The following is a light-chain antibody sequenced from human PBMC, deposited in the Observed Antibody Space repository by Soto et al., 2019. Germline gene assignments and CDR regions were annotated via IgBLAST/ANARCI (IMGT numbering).Light chain of an antibody. CDR1: QCVSSY. J-gene: IGKJ1*01. V-gene: IGKV1-9*01. CDR2: GAS. Sequence: DIQMTQSPSTLSASVGDRVTITCRASQCVSSYLAWYQQKPGKAPRLLIYGASTLPSGVPSRFSGSGSGTEFTLTISSLQPEDFATYYCQQHNSCPRTFGQGTRVDIK. CDR3: QQHNSCPRT.